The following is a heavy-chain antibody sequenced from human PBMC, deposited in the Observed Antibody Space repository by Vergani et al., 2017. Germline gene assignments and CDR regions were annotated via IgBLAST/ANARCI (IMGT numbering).Heavy chain of an antibody. V-gene: IGHV3-23*01. D-gene: IGHD1-26*01. J-gene: IGHJ5*02. CDR2: ISAIGGVST. CDR1: GFTFRNYA. Sequence: EVQLLESGGGLVQPGGSLRLSCAASGFTFRNYAMMWVRQAPGKGRRWVSSISAIGGVSTYYAESGKGRFTITSDNSKITIYLQMNSLRAEDTAVYCCAKDSIVGADTWFDPWGQGTLVTVSS. CDR3: AKDSIVGADTWFDP.